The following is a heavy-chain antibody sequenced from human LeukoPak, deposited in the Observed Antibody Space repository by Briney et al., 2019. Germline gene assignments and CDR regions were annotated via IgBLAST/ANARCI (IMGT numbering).Heavy chain of an antibody. V-gene: IGHV1-8*01. D-gene: IGHD3-22*01. Sequence: ASVKVSCKASGYTFTSYDINWVRQAIGQGLEWMGWMNPNSGNTGYAQKFQGRVTMTRDTSISTAYMELSSLRSEDTAVYYCASPIYYYNSSGYYPFDYWGQGTLVTVSS. J-gene: IGHJ4*02. CDR1: GYTFTSYD. CDR3: ASPIYYYNSSGYYPFDY. CDR2: MNPNSGNT.